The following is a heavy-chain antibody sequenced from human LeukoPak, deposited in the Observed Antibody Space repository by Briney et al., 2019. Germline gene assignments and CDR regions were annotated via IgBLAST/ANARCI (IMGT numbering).Heavy chain of an antibody. CDR3: ARALTRGGYKSPRWFDP. CDR1: GGTFSSYA. Sequence: APVKVSCKASGGTFSSYAISWVRQAPGQGLEWMGIINPSGGSTSYAQKFQGRVTMTRDTSTSTVYMELSSLRSEDTAVYYCARALTRGGYKSPRWFDPWGQGTLVTVSS. D-gene: IGHD5-24*01. CDR2: INPSGGST. J-gene: IGHJ5*02. V-gene: IGHV1-46*01.